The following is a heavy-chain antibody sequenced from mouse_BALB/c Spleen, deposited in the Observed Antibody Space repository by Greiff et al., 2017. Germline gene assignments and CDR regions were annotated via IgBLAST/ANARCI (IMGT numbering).Heavy chain of an antibody. CDR1: GFNIKDYY. CDR3: ARLSYAGGDY. CDR2: IDPENGNT. J-gene: IGHJ4*01. D-gene: IGHD1-1*01. V-gene: IGHV14-1*02. Sequence: VQLQQSGAELVRPGASVKLSCKASGFNIKDYYMHWVKQRPEQGLEWIGWIDPENGNTVYDPKFQGKASITADTSSNTAYLQLSSLTSEDTAVCYGARLSYAGGDYWGQGTSVTVSS.